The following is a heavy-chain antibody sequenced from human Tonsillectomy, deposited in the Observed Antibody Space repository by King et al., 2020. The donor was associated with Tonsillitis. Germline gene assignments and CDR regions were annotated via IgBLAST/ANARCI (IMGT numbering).Heavy chain of an antibody. CDR1: GFTFSRYD. J-gene: IGHJ3*02. Sequence: VQLVESGGGLVQPGGSLRLSCVASGFTFSRYDMHWVRQVIGKGLEWVSGIGSGGDIYYPGSVKGRFTISRENAKTSLYLQMNSLRAGDTAVYYGVRGPPRDDYGDSEQASYAFDIWGQGTMVTVSS. V-gene: IGHV3-13*01. CDR3: VRGPPRDDYGDSEQASYAFDI. D-gene: IGHD4-17*01. CDR2: IGSGGDI.